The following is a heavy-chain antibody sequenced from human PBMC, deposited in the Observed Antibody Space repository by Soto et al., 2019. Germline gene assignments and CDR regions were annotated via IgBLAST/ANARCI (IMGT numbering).Heavy chain of an antibody. CDR1: GYTFTSYY. D-gene: IGHD2-2*01. Sequence: ASVKVSCKASGYTFTSYYMHWVRQAPGQGLEWMGIINPSGGSTSYAQKFQGRVTMTRDTSTSTVYMELSSLRSEDTAVYYCAGRSSTSTYYYYYYGMDVWGQGTTVTVSS. V-gene: IGHV1-46*01. CDR2: INPSGGST. CDR3: AGRSSTSTYYYYYYGMDV. J-gene: IGHJ6*02.